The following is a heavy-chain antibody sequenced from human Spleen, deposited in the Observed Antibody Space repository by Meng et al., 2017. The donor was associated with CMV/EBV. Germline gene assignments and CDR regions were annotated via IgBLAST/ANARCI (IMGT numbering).Heavy chain of an antibody. D-gene: IGHD3-10*01. CDR3: ARAAALTGSYGYYYYGMDV. CDR2: ISYDGSNK. V-gene: IGHV3-30*19. CDR1: GFIFSTSG. Sequence: GGSLRLSCAASGFIFSTSGMHWVRQAPGKGLEWVAVISYDGSNKYYADSVKGRFTISRDNSKNTLYLQMNSLRAEDTAVDYCARAAALTGSYGYYYYGMDVWGQGTTVTVSS. J-gene: IGHJ6*02.